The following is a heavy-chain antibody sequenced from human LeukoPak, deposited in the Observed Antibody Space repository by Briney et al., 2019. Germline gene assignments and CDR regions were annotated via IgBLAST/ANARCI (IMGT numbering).Heavy chain of an antibody. CDR3: ARRGWTITDYDY. CDR2: ISGSSDNT. CDR1: GYTFSNYG. D-gene: IGHD1-20*01. V-gene: IGHV1-18*04. J-gene: IGHJ4*02. Sequence: ASLKVSCKASGYTFSNYGMSWVRRAPGQGLEWMGWISGSSDNTNYAQKVQGRVTMTTDTSTSTAYMELRSLRSDDTAVYYCARRGWTITDYDYWGQGTLVTVSS.